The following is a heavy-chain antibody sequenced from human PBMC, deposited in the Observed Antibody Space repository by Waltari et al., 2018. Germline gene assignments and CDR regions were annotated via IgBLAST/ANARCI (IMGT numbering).Heavy chain of an antibody. CDR1: GFTFNNYA. Sequence: EVQLLESGGGLVQPGGSLRLSCVASGFTFNNYAMSWVRQAPGKGLEWVSVFSGSDGNTYYAESVKGRFTISRDSSKNTLYLQMNSLRVEDTAVYYCAKERGGSGWFRGGVRGEDYWGQGTLVTVSS. J-gene: IGHJ4*02. V-gene: IGHV3-23*01. CDR3: AKERGGSGWFRGGVRGEDY. D-gene: IGHD6-19*01. CDR2: FSGSDGNT.